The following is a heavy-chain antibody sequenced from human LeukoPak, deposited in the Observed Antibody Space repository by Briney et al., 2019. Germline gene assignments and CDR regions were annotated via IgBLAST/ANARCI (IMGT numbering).Heavy chain of an antibody. CDR3: ATGAQYGLWGVPYFYYMHV. J-gene: IGHJ6*03. Sequence: ASVKVSCKASGYPFTGYYVHWVRQAPGHGLEWMGWVNPRNGGTHSAQKFQGRLSMTGDTSTTTAHMELSGLTSDDTAVYYCATGAQYGLWGVPYFYYMHVWGKGTTVTVSS. CDR1: GYPFTGYY. D-gene: IGHD3-10*01. CDR2: VNPRNGGT. V-gene: IGHV1-2*02.